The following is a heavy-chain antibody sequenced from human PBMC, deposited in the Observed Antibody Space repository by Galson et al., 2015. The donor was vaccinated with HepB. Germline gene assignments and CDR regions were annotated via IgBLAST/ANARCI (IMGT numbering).Heavy chain of an antibody. CDR2: ISGDASRT. D-gene: IGHD3-10*01. Sequence: SLRLACAASGFTFSSSAMSWVRQTPGKGLESVTAISGDASRTYYAESVNGGFTIYSDNSKNTLYLQMNSLRVEDTAIYYCAKERSQSYSDCWGQGALVTVSS. V-gene: IGHV3-23*01. J-gene: IGHJ4*02. CDR3: AKERSQSYSDC. CDR1: GFTFSSSA.